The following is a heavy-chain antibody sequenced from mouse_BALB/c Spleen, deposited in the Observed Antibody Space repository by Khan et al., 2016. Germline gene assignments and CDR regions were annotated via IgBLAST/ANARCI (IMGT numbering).Heavy chain of an antibody. J-gene: IGHJ4*01. D-gene: IGHD4-1*01. CDR1: GFNIQDYY. Sequence: VQLKESGAELVRSGASVKLSCTASGFNIQDYYIHWVKQRPEQGLEWIGWIDPENGDTEYAPTFQGKATMTADTSSNTAYLQLSSLTSVDTAVYSCTAGWLGHDFYAMGYWGQGTSVTVSS. V-gene: IGHV14-4*02. CDR2: IDPENGDT. CDR3: TAGWLGHDFYAMGY.